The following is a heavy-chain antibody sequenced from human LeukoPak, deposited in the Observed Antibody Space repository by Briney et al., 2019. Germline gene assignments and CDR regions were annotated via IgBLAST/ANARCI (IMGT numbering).Heavy chain of an antibody. Sequence: SVKVSCKASGGTFSSYAISWVRQAPGQGLEWMGRIIPIFGTANYAQKFQGRVTITTDESTSTAYMELSSLRSEDTAVYYCARGLRDGYNYDYFDYWGQGTLVTVSP. J-gene: IGHJ4*02. CDR2: IIPIFGTA. D-gene: IGHD5-24*01. V-gene: IGHV1-69*05. CDR1: GGTFSSYA. CDR3: ARGLRDGYNYDYFDY.